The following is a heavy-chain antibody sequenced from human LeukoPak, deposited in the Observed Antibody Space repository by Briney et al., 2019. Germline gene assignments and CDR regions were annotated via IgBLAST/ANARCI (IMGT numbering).Heavy chain of an antibody. D-gene: IGHD6-6*01. Sequence: SETLSLTCAVYGGSFSGYYWSWIRQPPGKGLEWIGEINHSGSTNYNPSLKSRVTISVDTSKNQFSLKLSSVTAADTAVYYCARKGKAARPGWFDPWGQGTQVTVSS. CDR2: INHSGST. V-gene: IGHV4-34*01. CDR3: ARKGKAARPGWFDP. CDR1: GGSFSGYY. J-gene: IGHJ5*02.